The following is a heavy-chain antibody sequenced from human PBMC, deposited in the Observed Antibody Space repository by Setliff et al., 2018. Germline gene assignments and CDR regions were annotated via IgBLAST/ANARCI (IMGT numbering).Heavy chain of an antibody. J-gene: IGHJ6*02. Sequence: SVKVSCKASGGTFSSYAISWVRQAPGQGLEWMGGIIPIFGTANYAQKFQGRVTITADESTGTAYMELRSLRSEDTAVYYCARDSRGLVPAAIEGSYYYYGMDVWGQGTTVTVSS. CDR3: ARDSRGLVPAAIEGSYYYYGMDV. D-gene: IGHD2-2*02. V-gene: IGHV1-69*13. CDR1: GGTFSSYA. CDR2: IIPIFGTA.